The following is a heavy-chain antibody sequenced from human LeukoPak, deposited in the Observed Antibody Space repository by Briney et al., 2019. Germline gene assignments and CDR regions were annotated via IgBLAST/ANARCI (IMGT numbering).Heavy chain of an antibody. D-gene: IGHD3-22*01. Sequence: PSETLSLTCAVSGGSISSYYWSWIRQPPGKGLEWIGDIYYSGSTNYNPSLKSRVTISVDTSKNKFSLKLSSVTAADTAVYYCARNLYYYDSSCYPLWGQGTLVTVSS. CDR2: IYYSGST. J-gene: IGHJ4*02. V-gene: IGHV4-59*01. CDR1: GGSISSYY. CDR3: ARNLYYYDSSCYPL.